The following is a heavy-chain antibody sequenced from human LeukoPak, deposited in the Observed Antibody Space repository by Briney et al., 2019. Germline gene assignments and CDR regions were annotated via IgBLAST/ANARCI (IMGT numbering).Heavy chain of an antibody. CDR1: GFTFSSYE. CDR2: ISSSGSTI. Sequence: GGSLRLSCAASGFTFSSYEMNWVRQAPGKGLEWVSYISSSGSTIYYADSVKGRFTISRDNAKNSLYLQMNSLRAEDTAVYYCARVEMVRGVIIGYFDYWGQGTLVTVSS. V-gene: IGHV3-48*03. D-gene: IGHD3-10*01. J-gene: IGHJ4*02. CDR3: ARVEMVRGVIIGYFDY.